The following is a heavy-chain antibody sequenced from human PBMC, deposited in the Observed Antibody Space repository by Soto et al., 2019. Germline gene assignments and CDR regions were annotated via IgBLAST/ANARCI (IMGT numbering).Heavy chain of an antibody. CDR3: VRCLTDYYYYGMYV. V-gene: IGHV4-4*02. CDR1: GGSISSSNW. CDR2: IYHSGST. D-gene: IGHD3-16*01. J-gene: IGHJ6*02. Sequence: SETLSLTCAVSGGSISSSNWWSWVRQPPGKGLEWIGEIYHSGSTNYNPSLKSRVTISVDKSKNQFSLKLSSVTAADTAVYYCVRCLTDYYYYGMYVWGQGTTVTVS.